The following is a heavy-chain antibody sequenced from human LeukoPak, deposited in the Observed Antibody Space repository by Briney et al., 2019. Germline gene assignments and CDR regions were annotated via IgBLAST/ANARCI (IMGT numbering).Heavy chain of an antibody. V-gene: IGHV3-7*01. D-gene: IGHD6-13*01. J-gene: IGHJ6*02. CDR2: IKQDGSEK. CDR3: ARAGPAAGRKEYYYYGMDV. Sequence: GGSLRLSCAASGFTFSSYWMSWVRQAPGKGLEWVANIKQDGSEKYYVDSVKGRFTISRDNARNSLYLQMNSLRAEDTAVYYCARAGPAAGRKEYYYYGMDVWGQGTTVTVSS. CDR1: GFTFSSYW.